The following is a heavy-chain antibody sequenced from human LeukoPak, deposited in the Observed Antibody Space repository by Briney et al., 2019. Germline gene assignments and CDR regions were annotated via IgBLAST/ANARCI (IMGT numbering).Heavy chain of an antibody. CDR1: GFTFSSHW. Sequence: GGSRRLSCAASGFTFSSHWMNWVRQAPGKGLEWVANIKEDGSEKYYVDSVKGRFTISRDNAKNSLCLQMNSLRAEDTAIYYCVRSGGYWGQGTLVTVSS. V-gene: IGHV3-7*05. CDR2: IKEDGSEK. D-gene: IGHD1-26*01. J-gene: IGHJ4*02. CDR3: VRSGGY.